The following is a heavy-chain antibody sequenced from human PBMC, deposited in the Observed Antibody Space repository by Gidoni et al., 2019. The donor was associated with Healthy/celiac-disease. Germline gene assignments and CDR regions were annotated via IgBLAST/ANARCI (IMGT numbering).Heavy chain of an antibody. CDR3: AREVAAGSSGWFGYFQH. Sequence: QVQLQQWVAGLLKPSETLSLTCAVYGGSFSGYYWSWIRQPPGKGLEWIGEINHSGSPNYNPSLKSRVTISVDTSKNQFSLKLSSVTAADTAVYYCAREVAAGSSGWFGYFQHWGQGTLVTVSS. CDR1: GGSFSGYY. CDR2: INHSGSP. J-gene: IGHJ1*01. V-gene: IGHV4-34*01. D-gene: IGHD6-19*01.